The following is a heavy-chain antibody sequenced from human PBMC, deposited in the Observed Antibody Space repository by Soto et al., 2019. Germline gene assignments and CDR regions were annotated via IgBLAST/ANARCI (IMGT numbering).Heavy chain of an antibody. V-gene: IGHV3-73*01. CDR1: GFTFSGSA. J-gene: IGHJ4*02. Sequence: EVQLVESGGGLVQPGGSLKLSCAASGFTFSGSAMHWVRQASGKGLEWVGRIRSKANSYETAYAASVKGRFTISRDDSKNTAYLQMNSLKTEDTAVYYCTKLAGAFDYWGQGTLVTVSS. CDR2: IRSKANSYET. CDR3: TKLAGAFDY. D-gene: IGHD6-13*01.